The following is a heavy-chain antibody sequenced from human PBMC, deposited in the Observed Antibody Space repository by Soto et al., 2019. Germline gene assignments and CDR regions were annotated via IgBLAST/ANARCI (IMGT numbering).Heavy chain of an antibody. J-gene: IGHJ1*01. Sequence: GGSLRLSCTASGFTLSSYSMNWVRLGPGKGLEWVSYISGSGSTIYYADSVKGRFTISRDNAKSSLFLQMNSLRDEDTAVYFCARGLPRYCSGGHCYLHSSWGQGTLVTVSS. CDR3: ARGLPRYCSGGHCYLHSS. CDR2: ISGSGSTI. V-gene: IGHV3-48*02. D-gene: IGHD2-15*01. CDR1: GFTLSSYS.